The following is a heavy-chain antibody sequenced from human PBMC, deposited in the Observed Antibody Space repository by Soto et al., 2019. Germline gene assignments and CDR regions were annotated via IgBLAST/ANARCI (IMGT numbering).Heavy chain of an antibody. CDR2: INSDGSST. CDR3: ALRRGYCSGDTCYSIWFHP. CDR1: GFTFSNYW. J-gene: IGHJ5*02. V-gene: IGHV3-74*01. Sequence: GGSLGLSWAASGFTFSNYWMHWVRQTPGKGLVWVSRINSDGSSTSYADSVKSRLTITKDTSKNQVVLTMTNMDPVDTATYYCALRRGYCSGDTCYSIWFHPWGQGTLVTVS. D-gene: IGHD2-15*01.